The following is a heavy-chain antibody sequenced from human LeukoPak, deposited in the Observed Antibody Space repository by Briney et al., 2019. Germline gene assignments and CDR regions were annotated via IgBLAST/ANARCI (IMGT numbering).Heavy chain of an antibody. CDR2: IWYDGSNK. D-gene: IGHD4-17*01. CDR1: GFTFSSYG. V-gene: IGHV3-33*01. Sequence: PGRSLRLSCAASGFTFSSYGMHWVRQAPGKGLEWVAVIWYDGSNKYYADSVKGRFTISRDNSKNTLYLQMNSLRAGDTAVYYCARGNYGDYPGAFDIWGQGTMVTVSS. CDR3: ARGNYGDYPGAFDI. J-gene: IGHJ3*02.